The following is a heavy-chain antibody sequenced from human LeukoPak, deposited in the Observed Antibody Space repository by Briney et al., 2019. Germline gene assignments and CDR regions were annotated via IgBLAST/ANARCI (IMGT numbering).Heavy chain of an antibody. J-gene: IGHJ6*03. Sequence: ASVKVSCKASGYTFTRYDINWVRQATGQGLEWMGWMNPNSGNTGYAQKFQGRVTMTRNTSISTAYMELSSLRSEDTAVYYCARGENWGAPYYYYYMDDWGKGTTVTVSS. CDR1: GYTFTRYD. CDR2: MNPNSGNT. CDR3: ARGENWGAPYYYYYMDD. D-gene: IGHD7-27*01. V-gene: IGHV1-8*01.